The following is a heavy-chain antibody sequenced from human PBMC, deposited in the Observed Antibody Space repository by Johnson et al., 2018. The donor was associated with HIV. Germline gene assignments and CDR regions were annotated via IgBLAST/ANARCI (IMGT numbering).Heavy chain of an antibody. D-gene: IGHD1-26*01. CDR3: AKDQSTEVGPTFVAAFDI. Sequence: VQLVESGGGLVQPGGSLRLSCAASGFTFSSYALTWVRQAPGRGLEWVSTISGSGGSTYYADSVKGRFTISRDNSKNTLYLQMNSLRAEDTAIYYCAKDQSTEVGPTFVAAFDIWGQG. CDR1: GFTFSSYA. J-gene: IGHJ3*02. V-gene: IGHV3-23*04. CDR2: ISGSGGST.